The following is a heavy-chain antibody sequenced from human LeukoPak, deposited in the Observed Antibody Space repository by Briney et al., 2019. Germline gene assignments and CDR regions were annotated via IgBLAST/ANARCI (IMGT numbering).Heavy chain of an antibody. J-gene: IGHJ4*02. D-gene: IGHD2-8*01. CDR3: ARLHSLIMAQPVDC. CDR2: IYSGGST. V-gene: IGHV3-53*01. CDR1: GFTVSSNN. Sequence: PGGSLRLSCAASGFTVSSNNMRWVRQAPGKGLEWVSIIYSGGSTYYADSVKGRFTISRDNSKNTLYLQLNSLRAEDTAVYYCARLHSLIMAQPVDCWGQGTLVTVSS.